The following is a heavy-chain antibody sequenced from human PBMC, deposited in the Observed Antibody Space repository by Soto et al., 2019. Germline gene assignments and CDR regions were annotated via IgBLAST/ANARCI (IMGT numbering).Heavy chain of an antibody. CDR1: GYAFSGYR. Sequence: QVQLVQSGAEMKQPGASVKVSCKTSGYAFSGYRLSWVRQGPGQGREWMGWICGYNGNTDYAQKLQGRVTMPTDTSTSTSYMELRSLRSDDTAVYYCARNLGPPNWFVSWGQGTLVTVSS. CDR2: ICGYNGNT. D-gene: IGHD2-8*01. V-gene: IGHV1-18*01. J-gene: IGHJ5*01. CDR3: ARNLGPPNWFVS.